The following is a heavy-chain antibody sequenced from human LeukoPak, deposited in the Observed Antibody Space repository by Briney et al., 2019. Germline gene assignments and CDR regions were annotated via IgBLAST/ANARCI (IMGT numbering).Heavy chain of an antibody. Sequence: SETLSLTCTASGGSISSYYWSWIRQPAGKGLEWIGRVYTSGSTNYNPSLKSRVTMSVDTSKNQFSLKLSSVTAADTAVYYCARMRYGSGSYTYFDYWGQGTLVTVSS. J-gene: IGHJ4*02. D-gene: IGHD3-10*01. CDR3: ARMRYGSGSYTYFDY. V-gene: IGHV4-4*07. CDR2: VYTSGST. CDR1: GGSISSYY.